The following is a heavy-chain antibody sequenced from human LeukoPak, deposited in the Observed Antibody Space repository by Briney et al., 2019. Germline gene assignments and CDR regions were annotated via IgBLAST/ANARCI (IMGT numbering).Heavy chain of an antibody. CDR2: INSDGSII. V-gene: IGHV3-74*01. CDR1: GFTFSSYW. J-gene: IGHJ4*02. D-gene: IGHD2-21*02. CDR3: ARSMYCGGDCYYYFDY. Sequence: PGGSLRLSCAASGFTFSSYWIHWVRQAPGKGLVWVSRINSDGSIIGYADSVKGRFTISRDNAKNTLYLQMNSLRAEDTAVYYCARSMYCGGDCYYYFDYWGPGTLVTVSS.